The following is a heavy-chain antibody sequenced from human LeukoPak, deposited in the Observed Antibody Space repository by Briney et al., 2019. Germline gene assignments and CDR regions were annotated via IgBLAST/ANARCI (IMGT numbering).Heavy chain of an antibody. D-gene: IGHD2-21*02. CDR1: GYIFTTYW. CDR3: ARLHAYCGGDCYSGFDY. J-gene: IGHJ4*02. CDR2: IYPGDSDT. V-gene: IGHV5-51*01. Sequence: GESLKISCKGSGYIFTTYWIGWVRQMPGKGLEWMGIIYPGDSDTTYSPSLQGQVTISADKSISTAYLQWSSLKASDTAMYYCARLHAYCGGDCYSGFDYWGQGTLVTVSS.